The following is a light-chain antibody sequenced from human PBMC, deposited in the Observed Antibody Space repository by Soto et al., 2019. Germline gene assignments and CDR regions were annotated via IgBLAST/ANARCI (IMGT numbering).Light chain of an antibody. Sequence: EIVLTQSPGTLSLSPGKRATLSCRASQSVSSTNLAWYQQKPGQAPRLLIYGASSRATGIPDRFSGSGSGTDFTLTISRLEPEDFAVYYCQQYGSSVTFGPGTKVEIK. CDR2: GAS. CDR3: QQYGSSVT. J-gene: IGKJ3*01. V-gene: IGKV3-20*01. CDR1: QSVSSTN.